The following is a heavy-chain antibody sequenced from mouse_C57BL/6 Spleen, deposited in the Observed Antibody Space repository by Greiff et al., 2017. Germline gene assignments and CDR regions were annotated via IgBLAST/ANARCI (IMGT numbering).Heavy chain of an antibody. D-gene: IGHD2-2*01. CDR1: GFNIKDYY. CDR3: TPNYYGYDSWFAY. CDR2: IDPEDGDT. V-gene: IGHV14-1*01. Sequence: EVMLVESGAELVRPGASVKLSCTASGFNIKDYYMHWVKQRPEQGLEWIGRIDPEDGDTEYAPKFQGKATMTADTSSNTAYLQLSSLTSEDTAVYYCTPNYYGYDSWFAYWGQGTLVTVSA. J-gene: IGHJ3*01.